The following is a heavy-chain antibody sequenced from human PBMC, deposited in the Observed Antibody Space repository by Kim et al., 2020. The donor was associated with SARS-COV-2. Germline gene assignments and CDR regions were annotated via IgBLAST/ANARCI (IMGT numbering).Heavy chain of an antibody. CDR3: ARGPGDYYDSSGWGDY. D-gene: IGHD3-22*01. CDR2: INHSGST. V-gene: IGHV4-34*01. CDR1: GGSFSGYY. Sequence: SETLSLTCAVYGGSFSGYYWSWIRQPPGKGLEWIGEINHSGSTNYNPSLKSRVTISVDTSKNQFSLKLSSVTAADTAVYYCARGPGDYYDSSGWGDYWGQGTLVTVSS. J-gene: IGHJ4*02.